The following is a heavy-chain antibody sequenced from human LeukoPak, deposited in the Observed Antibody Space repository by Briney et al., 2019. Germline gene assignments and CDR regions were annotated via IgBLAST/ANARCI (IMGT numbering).Heavy chain of an antibody. CDR3: ARGYIQPEI. V-gene: IGHV3-23*01. CDR1: GFIFSSEA. CDR2: LSVSGDNT. D-gene: IGHD1-26*01. J-gene: IGHJ3*02. Sequence: GGSLRLSCAASGFIFSSEAMTWVRQAPGKGLEWVSSLSVSGDNTYYADSVKGRFTISRDNSKNTLFLQMSSLRAEDTAVYYCARGYIQPEIWGQGTVVIVSS.